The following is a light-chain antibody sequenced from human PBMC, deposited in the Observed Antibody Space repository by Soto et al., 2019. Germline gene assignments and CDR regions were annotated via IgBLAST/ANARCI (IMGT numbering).Light chain of an antibody. CDR1: QTFTNNY. V-gene: IGKV3-20*01. CDR2: GAS. CDR3: QQYGRSPYT. Sequence: EIVLTQSPGTLSLSPGERAILSCRASQTFTNNYLAWYQQKPGQAPRLLIYGASSTATGIPDRFSGSGSGTDFTLIISGLEPEDSAVYYCQQYGRSPYTFGQGTKLEIK. J-gene: IGKJ2*01.